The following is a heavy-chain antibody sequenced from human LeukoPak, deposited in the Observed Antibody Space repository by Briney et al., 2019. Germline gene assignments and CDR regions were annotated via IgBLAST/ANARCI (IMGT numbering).Heavy chain of an antibody. CDR2: ISGSGGST. Sequence: GGSLRLSCAASGFTFSSYAMSWVRQAPGKGLEWVSAISGSGGSTYYADSVKGRFTISRDNSKNTLYLQMNSLRAEDTAVYYCAKVKGPTMIVVVRSAMFDYWGQGTLVTVSS. CDR3: AKVKGPTMIVVVRSAMFDY. J-gene: IGHJ4*02. V-gene: IGHV3-23*01. CDR1: GFTFSSYA. D-gene: IGHD3-22*01.